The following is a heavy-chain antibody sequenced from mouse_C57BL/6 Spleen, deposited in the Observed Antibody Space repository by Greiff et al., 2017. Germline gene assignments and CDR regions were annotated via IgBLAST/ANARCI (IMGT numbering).Heavy chain of an antibody. D-gene: IGHD1-1*01. J-gene: IGHJ2*01. V-gene: IGHV1-19*01. CDR2: INPYNGGT. CDR1: GYTFTDYY. CDR3: ARCTAVEDY. Sequence: EVQLQQSGPVLVKPGASVKMSCKASGYTFTDYYMHWVKQSPGQSLEWIGVINPYNGGTSYNQKFKGKATLTVDKSSSTAYMELNSLTSEDSAVXYCARCTAVEDYWGQGTTVTVSS.